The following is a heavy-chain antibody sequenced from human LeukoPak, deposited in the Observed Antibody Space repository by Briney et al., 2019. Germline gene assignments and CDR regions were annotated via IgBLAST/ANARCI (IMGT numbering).Heavy chain of an antibody. D-gene: IGHD3-16*02. Sequence: ASVKVSCKASGYTFTAYYMHWVRQAPGQGLEWMGWINPNSGGTNYAQKFQGRVTMTRDTSISTVYMELSRLRSDDTSVYYCARVAWGVSYQFDYWGQGTLVSASS. CDR1: GYTFTAYY. CDR3: ARVAWGVSYQFDY. J-gene: IGHJ4*02. CDR2: INPNSGGT. V-gene: IGHV1-2*02.